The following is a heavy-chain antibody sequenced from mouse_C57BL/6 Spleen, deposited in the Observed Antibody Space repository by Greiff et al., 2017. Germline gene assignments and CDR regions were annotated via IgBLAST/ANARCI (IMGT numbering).Heavy chain of an antibody. V-gene: IGHV5-4*01. CDR2: ISDGGSYT. CDR1: GFTFSSYA. Sequence: EVKLEESGGGLVKPGGSLKLSCAASGFTFSSYAMSWVRQTPEKRLEWVATISDGGSYTYYPDNVKGRFTISRDNAKNNLYLQMSHLKSEDTAMYYCARDAMDYWGQGTSVTVSS. CDR3: ARDAMDY. J-gene: IGHJ4*01.